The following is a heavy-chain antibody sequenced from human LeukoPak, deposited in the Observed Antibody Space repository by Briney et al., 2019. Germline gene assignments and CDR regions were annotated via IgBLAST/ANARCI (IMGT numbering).Heavy chain of an antibody. CDR1: GFTFSSYV. D-gene: IGHD5-18*01. J-gene: IGHJ3*02. CDR3: ARDLDTYSYGRYSAFDI. CDR2: ISYDGSNK. Sequence: GVLRLSCAASGFTFSSYVMHWVRQAPGKGLEWVAVISYDGSNKYYADSVKGRFTISRDNSKNTLYLQMNSLRAEDTAVYYCARDLDTYSYGRYSAFDIWGQGTMVTVSS. V-gene: IGHV3-30*04.